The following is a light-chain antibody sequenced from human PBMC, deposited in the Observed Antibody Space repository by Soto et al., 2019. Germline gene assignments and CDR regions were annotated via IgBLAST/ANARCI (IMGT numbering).Light chain of an antibody. CDR2: ATS. V-gene: IGKV1-27*01. CDR1: QGVSNY. CDR3: QKYNSSPRT. Sequence: DIQMTQSPSSLSASVGDRVTITCRASQGVSNYLAWYQQKPGNVPKLLIYATSTLESGVPSRFSGSGSGTDFTLTISSLQPEDVAIYYCQKYNSSPRTFGQGTKVEIK. J-gene: IGKJ1*01.